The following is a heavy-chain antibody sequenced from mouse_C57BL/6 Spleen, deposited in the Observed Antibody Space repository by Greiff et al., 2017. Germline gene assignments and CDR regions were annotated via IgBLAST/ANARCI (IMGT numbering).Heavy chain of an antibody. V-gene: IGHV1-82*01. J-gene: IGHJ2*01. CDR1: GYAFSSSW. CDR2: IYPGDGDT. Sequence: VQLQQSGPELVKPGASVKISCKASGYAFSSSWMNWVKQRPGKGLEWIGRIYPGDGDTNYNGKFKGKATLTADKSSSTAYIQLSSLTSEDSAVYFCVRRTMAYCGDYWGQGTTLTVSS. CDR3: VRRTMAYCGDY. D-gene: IGHD1-1*02.